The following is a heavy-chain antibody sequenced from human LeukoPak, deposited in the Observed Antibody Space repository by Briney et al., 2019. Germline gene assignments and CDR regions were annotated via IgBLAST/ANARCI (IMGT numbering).Heavy chain of an antibody. CDR3: ARGDYSNDPPRAYYFDY. Sequence: SETLSLTCAVYGGSFSGYYWSRIRQPPGKGLEWIGEINHSGSTNYNPSLKSRVTISVDTSKNQFSLKLSSVTAADTAVYYCARGDYSNDPPRAYYFDYWGQGTLVTVSS. D-gene: IGHD4-11*01. CDR2: INHSGST. V-gene: IGHV4-34*01. J-gene: IGHJ4*02. CDR1: GGSFSGYY.